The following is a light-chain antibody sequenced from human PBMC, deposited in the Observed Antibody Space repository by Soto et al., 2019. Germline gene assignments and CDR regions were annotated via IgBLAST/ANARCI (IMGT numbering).Light chain of an antibody. CDR1: QSVSSSY. J-gene: IGKJ2*01. CDR2: GAS. Sequence: EIVLTQSPGTLSLSPGERATLSCRASQSVSSSYLAWYQHKPGQAPRLLIYGASSRATGIPDRFSGSGSEPDYTLTIRRLEPEDLAVYHYQRYGSSPPPFGQRTKLEIK. CDR3: QRYGSSPPP. V-gene: IGKV3-20*01.